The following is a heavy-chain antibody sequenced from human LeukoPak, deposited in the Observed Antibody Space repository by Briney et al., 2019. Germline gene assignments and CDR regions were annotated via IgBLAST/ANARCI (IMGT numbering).Heavy chain of an antibody. D-gene: IGHD6-19*01. CDR2: IWYDGSNK. V-gene: IGHV3-33*06. Sequence: GGSLRLSCAASGFTFSSYGMHWVRQAPGKGLEWVAVIWYDGSNKYYADSVKGRLTISRDNSKNTLYLQMSSLRAEDTAVYYCAKESRYSSGWYPTYYFDYWGQGTLVTVSS. CDR1: GFTFSSYG. CDR3: AKESRYSSGWYPTYYFDY. J-gene: IGHJ4*02.